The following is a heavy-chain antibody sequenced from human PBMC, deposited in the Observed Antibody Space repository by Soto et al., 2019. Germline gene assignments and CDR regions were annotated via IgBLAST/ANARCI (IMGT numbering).Heavy chain of an antibody. CDR2: IYYSGST. CDR3: ASAKTTVVSAIYFDY. V-gene: IGHV4-30-4*01. Sequence: PSETLSLTCTVSGGSISSGDYYWSWVRQPPGKGLEWIGYIYYSGSTYYNPSLKSRVTISVDTSKNQFSLKLSSVTAADTAVYYCASAKTTVVSAIYFDYWGQGTLVTAPQ. D-gene: IGHD4-17*01. CDR1: GGSISSGDYY. J-gene: IGHJ4*02.